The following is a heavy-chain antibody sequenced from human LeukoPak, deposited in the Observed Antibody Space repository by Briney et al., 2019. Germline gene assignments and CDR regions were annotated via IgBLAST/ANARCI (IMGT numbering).Heavy chain of an antibody. V-gene: IGHV4-39*01. CDR1: GDSISSTSHY. Sequence: SETLSLTCTVSGDSISSTSHYWDWIRQPPGKGPEWIGNIYFTGSTYYCPSLKSRVTISVDRSKNQFSLKLSSVTAADTAVYYCARSLYCFSDRCYKPSWFDLWGQGTLVTVSS. D-gene: IGHD2-15*01. CDR3: ARSLYCFSDRCYKPSWFDL. J-gene: IGHJ5*02. CDR2: IYFTGST.